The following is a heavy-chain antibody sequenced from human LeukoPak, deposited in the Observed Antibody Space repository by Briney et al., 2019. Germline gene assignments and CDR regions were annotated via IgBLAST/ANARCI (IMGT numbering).Heavy chain of an antibody. J-gene: IGHJ3*02. Sequence: SVKVSCKASGGTFSSYAISWVRQAPGQGLEWMGRIIPILGIANYAQKFQGRVTITADKSTSTAYMELSSLRSEDTAVYYCGGKYYYDSSVYRVFDIGGKGKMVTVSS. D-gene: IGHD3-22*01. CDR1: GGTFSSYA. V-gene: IGHV1-69*04. CDR3: GGKYYYDSSVYRVFDI. CDR2: IIPILGIA.